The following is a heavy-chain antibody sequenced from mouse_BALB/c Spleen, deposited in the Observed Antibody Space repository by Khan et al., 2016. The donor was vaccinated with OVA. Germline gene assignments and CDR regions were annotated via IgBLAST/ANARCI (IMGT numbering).Heavy chain of an antibody. CDR2: INTYTGEP. Sequence: LVESGPELKKPGETVKISCKASGYTFTNYGMNWVKQAPGKGLKWMGWINTYTGEPTYADDFKGRFAFSLETSASTAYLQISNLKNEDMATCFCARTYYSYDRYFDVWGAGTTVTVSS. CDR1: GYTFTNYG. J-gene: IGHJ1*01. CDR3: ARTYYSYDRYFDV. D-gene: IGHD2-14*01. V-gene: IGHV9-1*02.